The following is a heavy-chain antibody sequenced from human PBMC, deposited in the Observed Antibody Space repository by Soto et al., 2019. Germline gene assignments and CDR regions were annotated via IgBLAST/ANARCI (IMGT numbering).Heavy chain of an antibody. V-gene: IGHV1-18*04. CDR2: ISAYNGNT. CDR1: GYTFTSYG. D-gene: IGHD3-3*01. Sequence: ASVKVSCKASGYTFTSYGISWVRQAPGQGLEWMGWISAYNGNTNYAQKPQGRVTMTTDTSTSTAYMELRSLRSDDTAVYYCASAYSTFWSGSYRFHFDYWGQGTLVTVSS. CDR3: ASAYSTFWSGSYRFHFDY. J-gene: IGHJ4*02.